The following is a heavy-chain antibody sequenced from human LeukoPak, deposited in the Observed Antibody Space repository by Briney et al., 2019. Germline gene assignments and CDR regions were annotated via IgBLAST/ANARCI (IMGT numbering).Heavy chain of an antibody. Sequence: ASVKVSCKASGYTFTGYYIHWVRQAPGQGLEWMGWINPNSGGTNYAQKFQGRVTMTRDTSISTAYMELSRMTSDDTAVYYCARDAIVRDYSNSDYWGQGTLVTVSS. J-gene: IGHJ4*02. D-gene: IGHD4-11*01. V-gene: IGHV1-2*02. CDR1: GYTFTGYY. CDR2: INPNSGGT. CDR3: ARDAIVRDYSNSDY.